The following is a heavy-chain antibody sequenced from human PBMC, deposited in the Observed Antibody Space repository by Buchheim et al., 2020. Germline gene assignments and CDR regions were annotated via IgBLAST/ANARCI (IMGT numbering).Heavy chain of an antibody. J-gene: IGHJ4*02. CDR2: ISYDGSNK. V-gene: IGHV3-30*18. CDR1: GFTFSSYG. Sequence: QVQLVESGGGVVQPGRSLRLSCAASGFTFSSYGMHWVRQAPGKGLEWVALISYDGSNKYYSDSVKGRFSISRDNSQNTLYLQMNSLRAEDTAVYYCAKGPPYTSGWYFDYWGQGTL. D-gene: IGHD6-19*01. CDR3: AKGPPYTSGWYFDY.